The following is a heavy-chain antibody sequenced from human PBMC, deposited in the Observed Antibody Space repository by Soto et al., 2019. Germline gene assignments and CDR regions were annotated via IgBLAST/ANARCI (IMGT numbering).Heavy chain of an antibody. V-gene: IGHV4-59*01. CDR1: GDSISSSY. Sequence: QVQLQESGPGLVEPSETLSLTCSVSGDSISSSYWSWIRQPPGKGLEWIGYIYYSGSTNYNPSLKSRVTTSPDTTKNQSSLKVSSVTAADTAAYYCARGYDWFDPSGQGTLVTVSS. CDR3: ARGYDWFDP. J-gene: IGHJ5*02. CDR2: IYYSGST. D-gene: IGHD5-12*01.